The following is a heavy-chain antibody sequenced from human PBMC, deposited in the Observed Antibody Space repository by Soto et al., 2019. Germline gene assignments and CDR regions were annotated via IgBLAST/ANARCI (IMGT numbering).Heavy chain of an antibody. CDR3: ARERWIQLWLRAGDYYYGMDV. D-gene: IGHD5-18*01. J-gene: IGHJ6*02. CDR2: IYHSGST. V-gene: IGHV4-38-2*02. Sequence: LSLTCAVSGYSISSGYYWGWIRQPPGKGLEWIGSIYHSGSTYYNPSLKSRVTISVDTSKNQFSLKLSSVTAADTAVYYCARERWIQLWLRAGDYYYGMDVWGQGTTLTVS. CDR1: GYSISSGYY.